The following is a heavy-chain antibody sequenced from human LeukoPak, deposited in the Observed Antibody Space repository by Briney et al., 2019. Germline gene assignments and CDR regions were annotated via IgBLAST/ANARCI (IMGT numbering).Heavy chain of an antibody. CDR3: ARTSYCSSTSCCEEGIMDV. D-gene: IGHD2-2*01. CDR1: GYSISSGYQ. J-gene: IGHJ6*04. CDR2: IYYSGST. V-gene: IGHV4-61*01. Sequence: PSETLSLTCAVSGYSISSGYQWAWIRQSPGKGLEWIGYIYYSGSTNYNPSLKSRVTISVDTSKNQFSLKLSSVTAADTAVYYCARTSYCSSTSCCEEGIMDVWGKGTTVTVSS.